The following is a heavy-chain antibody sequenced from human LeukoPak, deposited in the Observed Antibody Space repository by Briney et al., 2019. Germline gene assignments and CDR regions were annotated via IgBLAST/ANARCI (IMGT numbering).Heavy chain of an antibody. Sequence: ASVKVSCKASGYTFTSYYMHWVRQAPGQGLEWMGIINPSGGSTNYAQKLQGRVTMTTDTSTSTAYMELRSLRSDDTAVYYCARGLWFGDSYYMDVWGKGTTVTVSS. D-gene: IGHD3-10*01. CDR2: INPSGGST. J-gene: IGHJ6*03. CDR1: GYTFTSYY. V-gene: IGHV1-46*01. CDR3: ARGLWFGDSYYMDV.